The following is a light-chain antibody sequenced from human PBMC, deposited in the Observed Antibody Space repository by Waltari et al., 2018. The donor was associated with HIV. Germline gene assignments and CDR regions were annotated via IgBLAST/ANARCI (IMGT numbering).Light chain of an antibody. CDR2: EVS. CDR3: CSYAGWSDSWV. J-gene: IGLJ1*01. CDR1: SSDVGGYNY. V-gene: IGLV2-8*01. Sequence: QSALTQPPSASGSPGQSVTISCTGTSSDVGGYNYVSWYLQRPGKAPKLVVYEVSKRPAGVPDRFSASKSGTTAYLTVSGLQAEDEGEYYCCSYAGWSDSWVFGTGTKVTVL.